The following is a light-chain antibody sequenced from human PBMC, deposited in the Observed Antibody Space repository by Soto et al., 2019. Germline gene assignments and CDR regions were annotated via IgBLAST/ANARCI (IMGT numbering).Light chain of an antibody. CDR2: AAS. CDR3: QQQGT. Sequence: EIVLTQSPGTLSLSPGERATLSCRASRSLSSSYVVWYQQKPGQAPRLLIYAASRRATGIPDRFSGSGSATEYTLPISRLEPEDFAVYYCQQQGTFGQGTKLEIK. CDR1: RSLSSSY. V-gene: IGKV3-20*01. J-gene: IGKJ2*01.